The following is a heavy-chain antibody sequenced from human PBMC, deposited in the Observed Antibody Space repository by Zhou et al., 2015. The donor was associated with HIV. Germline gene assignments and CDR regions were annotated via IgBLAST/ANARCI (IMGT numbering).Heavy chain of an antibody. CDR2: IKQNGRDK. CDR3: VRESLQCIRRRCSDDAFDI. Sequence: VQLVESGGGLVKPGGSLRLSCAASGFSFGDYYMTWVRQAPGKGLEWVANIKQNGRDKYYVDSVKGRFTISRDNARNSVYLQMNSLRVEDTAVYYCVRESLQCIRRRCSDDAFDIWGQGTVVTVSS. CDR1: GFSFGDYY. J-gene: IGHJ3*02. V-gene: IGHV3-7*01. D-gene: IGHD2-8*01.